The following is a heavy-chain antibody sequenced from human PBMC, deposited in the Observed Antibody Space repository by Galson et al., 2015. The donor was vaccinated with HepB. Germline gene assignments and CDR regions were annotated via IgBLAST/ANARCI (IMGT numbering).Heavy chain of an antibody. CDR1: GFTFDDYT. J-gene: IGHJ4*02. Sequence: SLRLSCAASGFTFDDYTMHWVRQAPGKGLEWVSLISWDGGSTYYADSVKGRFTISRDNSKNSLYLQMNSLRTEDTALYYCASSTHGSCLDYWGQGTLVTVSS. CDR3: ASSTHGSCLDY. D-gene: IGHD1-26*01. V-gene: IGHV3-43*01. CDR2: ISWDGGST.